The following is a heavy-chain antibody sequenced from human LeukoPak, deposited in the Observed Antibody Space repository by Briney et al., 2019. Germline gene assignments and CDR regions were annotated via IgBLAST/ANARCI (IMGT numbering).Heavy chain of an antibody. D-gene: IGHD1-26*01. CDR2: ISGSSSYI. CDR1: GFTFSSYS. V-gene: IGHV3-21*01. Sequence: GGSLRLSCAASGFTFSSYSMNWVRQAPGKGLEWVSSISGSSSYIYYADSVKGRFTISRDNAKNSLYLQMNSLRAEDTAVYYCAREVGATGWFDPWGQGTLVTVSS. J-gene: IGHJ5*02. CDR3: AREVGATGWFDP.